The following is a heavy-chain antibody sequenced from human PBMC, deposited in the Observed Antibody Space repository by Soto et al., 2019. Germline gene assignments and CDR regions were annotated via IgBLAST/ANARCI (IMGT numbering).Heavy chain of an antibody. D-gene: IGHD1-1*01. J-gene: IGHJ4*02. Sequence: GGSVRLSCAASRFTFGNYWMHWVRQAPGKGLVWVSRISDYGRINYADSVKDRFIISRDDARSELYLQLNDLRVEDTATYYCARGGLEPFDHSGQGALVTVFS. CDR1: RFTFGNYW. CDR3: ARGGLEPFDH. V-gene: IGHV3-74*01. CDR2: ISDYGRI.